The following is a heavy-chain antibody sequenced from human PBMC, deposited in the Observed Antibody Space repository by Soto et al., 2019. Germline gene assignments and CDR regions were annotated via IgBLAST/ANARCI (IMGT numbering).Heavy chain of an antibody. CDR2: INPNSGGT. J-gene: IGHJ6*02. CDR3: ASAVAGPNSHYYYGMDV. CDR1: GYTFTGYY. V-gene: IGHV1-2*04. D-gene: IGHD6-19*01. Sequence: ASVKVSCKASGYTFTGYYMHWVRQAPGQGLEWMGWINPNSGGTNYAQKFQGWVTMTRDTSISTAYMELSRLRSDDTAVYYCASAVAGPNSHYYYGMDVWGQGTTVTVSS.